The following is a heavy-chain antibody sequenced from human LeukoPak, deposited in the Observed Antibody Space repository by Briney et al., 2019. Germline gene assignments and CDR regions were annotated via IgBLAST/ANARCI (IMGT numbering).Heavy chain of an antibody. Sequence: ASVKVSCKSSGYTFTRHYLHWVRQAPGQGLEWVGLINPTGTSSWSAQKFQGRVTMTRDTSISTAYMELSSLRSEDTAVYYCARGGRGAVAGSSGYDGYWGQGTLVTVSS. J-gene: IGHJ4*02. V-gene: IGHV1-46*01. CDR2: INPTGTSS. D-gene: IGHD6-19*01. CDR1: GYTFTRHY. CDR3: ARGGRGAVAGSSGYDGY.